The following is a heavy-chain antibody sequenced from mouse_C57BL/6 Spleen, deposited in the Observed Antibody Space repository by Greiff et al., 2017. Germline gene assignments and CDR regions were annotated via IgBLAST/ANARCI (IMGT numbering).Heavy chain of an antibody. CDR2: IRNKANGYTT. J-gene: IGHJ2*01. Sequence: DVKLVESGGGLVQPGGSLSLSCAASGFTFTDYYMSWVRQPPGKALEWLGFIRNKANGYTTEYSASVKGRFTISRDNSQSILYLQMNALRAEDSAAYYCARYATTDYFDDWGQGTTLTVSS. V-gene: IGHV7-3*01. CDR1: GFTFTDYY. CDR3: ARYATTDYFDD.